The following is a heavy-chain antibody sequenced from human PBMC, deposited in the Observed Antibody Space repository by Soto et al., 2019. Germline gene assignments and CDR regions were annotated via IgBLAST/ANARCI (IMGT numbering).Heavy chain of an antibody. D-gene: IGHD3-9*01. CDR1: GGSISSYY. CDR3: ARGTAYYDILTGPEAYYCDY. CDR2: IYYSGST. V-gene: IGHV4-59*01. Sequence: PSETLSLTCTVSGGSISSYYWSWIRQPPGKGLEWIGYIYYSGSTNYNPSLKSRVTISVDTSKNQFSLKLSSVTAADTAVYYCARGTAYYDILTGPEAYYCDYWGQGPLVTVSS. J-gene: IGHJ4*02.